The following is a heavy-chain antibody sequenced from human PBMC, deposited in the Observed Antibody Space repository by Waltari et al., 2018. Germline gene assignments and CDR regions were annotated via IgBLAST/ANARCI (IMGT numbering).Heavy chain of an antibody. J-gene: IGHJ6*03. D-gene: IGHD2-15*01. CDR2: MNPNSGNT. Sequence: QVQLLQSGAEVKKPGASVKVSCKASGYTFTSYDIYWVRQATGQGLEWMGWMNPNSGNTGYAQKFQGRVTMTRNTSISTAYMELSSLRSEDTAVYYCARGRYCSGGSCYPGRYYYMDVWGKGTTVTVSS. CDR3: ARGRYCSGGSCYPGRYYYMDV. V-gene: IGHV1-8*01. CDR1: GYTFTSYD.